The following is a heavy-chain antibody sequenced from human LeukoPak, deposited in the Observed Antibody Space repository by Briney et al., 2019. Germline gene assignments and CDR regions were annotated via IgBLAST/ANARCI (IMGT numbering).Heavy chain of an antibody. J-gene: IGHJ4*02. CDR2: INHSGST. CDR1: GGSFSGYY. CDR3: ARGPGTMVRGVLGY. D-gene: IGHD3-10*01. Sequence: SETLSLTCAVYGGSFSGYYWSWIRQPPGKGLEWIGEINHSGSTNYNPSLRSRVTISVDTSKNQFSLKLSSVTAADTAVYYCARGPGTMVRGVLGYWGQGSLVTVSS. V-gene: IGHV4-34*01.